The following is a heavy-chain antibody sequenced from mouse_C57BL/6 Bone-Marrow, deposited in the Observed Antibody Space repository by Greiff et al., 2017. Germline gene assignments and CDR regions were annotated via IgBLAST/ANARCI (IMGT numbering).Heavy chain of an antibody. CDR3: ARPQIYYYVSSSFAY. CDR2: IYPGDGDT. Sequence: QVQLQQSGPELVKPGASVKISCKASGYAFSSSWMNWVKQRPGKGLEWIGRIYPGDGDTNYNGKFKGKATLTADKSSSTAYMQLSSLTSEDSAVYFWARPQIYYYVSSSFAYGGQGTLVTVSA. D-gene: IGHD1-1*01. CDR1: GYAFSSSW. V-gene: IGHV1-82*01. J-gene: IGHJ3*01.